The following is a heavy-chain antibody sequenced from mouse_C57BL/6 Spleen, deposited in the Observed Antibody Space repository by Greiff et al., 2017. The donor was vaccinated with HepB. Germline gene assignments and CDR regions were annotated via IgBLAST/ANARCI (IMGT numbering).Heavy chain of an antibody. J-gene: IGHJ4*01. CDR3: AVTGYYAMDY. V-gene: IGHV1-9*01. CDR2: ILPGSGST. D-gene: IGHD4-1*01. CDR1: GYTFTGYW. Sequence: QVQLQQSGAELMKPGASLKLSCKATGYTFTGYWIEWVKQRPGHGLEWIGEILPGSGSTNYNDKFKGKATFTADTSSNTAYMQLSSLTTEDSAIYYCAVTGYYAMDYWGQGTSVTVSS.